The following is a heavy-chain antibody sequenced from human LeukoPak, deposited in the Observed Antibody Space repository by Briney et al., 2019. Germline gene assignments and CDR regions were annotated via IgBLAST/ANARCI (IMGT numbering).Heavy chain of an antibody. CDR3: ARSWASSWYWFDY. V-gene: IGHV3-23*01. CDR2: ISGSGGST. Sequence: GGSLRLSCAASGFTFSSYAMSWVRQAPGKGLEWVSAISGSGGSTYYADSVKGRFTISRDNSKNTLYLQMNSLRAEDTAVYYCARSWASSWYWFDYWGQGTLVTVSS. J-gene: IGHJ4*02. CDR1: GFTFSSYA. D-gene: IGHD6-13*01.